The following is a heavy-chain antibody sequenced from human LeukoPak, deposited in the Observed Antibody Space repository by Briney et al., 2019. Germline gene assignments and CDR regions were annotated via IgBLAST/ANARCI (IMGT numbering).Heavy chain of an antibody. Sequence: GGSLRLSCAASRFTFSSYWMSWVRQAPGKGLEWVANIKQDGSEKYYVDSVKGRFTISRDNAKNSLYLQMNSLRAEDTAVYYCAREGIAAAEDAFDIWGQGTMVTVSS. J-gene: IGHJ3*02. CDR3: AREGIAAAEDAFDI. D-gene: IGHD6-13*01. CDR1: RFTFSSYW. V-gene: IGHV3-7*03. CDR2: IKQDGSEK.